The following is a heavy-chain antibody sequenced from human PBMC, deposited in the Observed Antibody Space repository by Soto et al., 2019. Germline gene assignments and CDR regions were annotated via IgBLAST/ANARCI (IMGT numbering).Heavy chain of an antibody. D-gene: IGHD5-18*01. CDR3: AKDRAQLNYYGMDV. Sequence: PWGSLRLSCAASGFTFDDYAMHWVRQAPGKGLEWVSGISWKSGSIGYADSVKGRFTISRDNAKNSLYLQMNSLRAEDTALYYCAKDRAQLNYYGMDVWGQGTTVTVSS. J-gene: IGHJ6*02. CDR2: ISWKSGSI. V-gene: IGHV3-9*01. CDR1: GFTFDDYA.